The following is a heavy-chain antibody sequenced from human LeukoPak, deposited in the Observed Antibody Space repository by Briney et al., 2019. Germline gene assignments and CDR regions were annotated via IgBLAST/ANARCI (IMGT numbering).Heavy chain of an antibody. Sequence: SEALSLTCAVYGGSFSGYYWSWIRQPPGKGLEWIGEINHSGSTNYNPSLKSRVTISVDTSKNQFSLKLSSVTAADTAVYYCARLHRGIAVAGTIDYWGQGTLATVSS. CDR3: ARLHRGIAVAGTIDY. CDR1: GGSFSGYY. V-gene: IGHV4-34*01. J-gene: IGHJ4*02. D-gene: IGHD6-19*01. CDR2: INHSGST.